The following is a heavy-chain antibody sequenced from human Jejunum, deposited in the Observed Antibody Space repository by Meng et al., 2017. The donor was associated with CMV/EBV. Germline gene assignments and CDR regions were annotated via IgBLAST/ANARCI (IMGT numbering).Heavy chain of an antibody. D-gene: IGHD6-13*01. CDR2: ISGYNGNT. J-gene: IGHJ4*02. CDR1: YSFFRYG. V-gene: IGHV1-18*01. Sequence: YSFFRYGINWVRQAPGQGLEWMGWISGYNGNTNYAQKSQDRLTMTTDTSTSTAYMDLRSLRSDDTAVYYCTRGAGNSWYRSLFDHWGQGTLVTVSS. CDR3: TRGAGNSWYRSLFDH.